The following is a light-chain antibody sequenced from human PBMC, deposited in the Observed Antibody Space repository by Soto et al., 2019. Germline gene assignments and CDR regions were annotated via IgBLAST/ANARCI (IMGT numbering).Light chain of an antibody. V-gene: IGKV3-15*01. Sequence: EIVMTQSPATLSVSPGERATLSCRASQSVSSNLAWYQQKPGQAPSLPIYGASTRATGIPARFSGSGSGTEFTLTISSLQSEDFAVYYCQQYNNWPRTFGQGTKVEIK. CDR2: GAS. J-gene: IGKJ1*01. CDR1: QSVSSN. CDR3: QQYNNWPRT.